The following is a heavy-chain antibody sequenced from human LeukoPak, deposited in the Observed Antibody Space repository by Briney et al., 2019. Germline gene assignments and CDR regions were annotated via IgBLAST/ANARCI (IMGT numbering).Heavy chain of an antibody. CDR1: GFTFSSYS. CDR3: AREYTYCSGGSCYSEGENWFDP. V-gene: IGHV3-48*01. D-gene: IGHD2-15*01. Sequence: PGGSLRLSCAASGFTFSSYSMNWVRQAPGKGLEWVSYISSSSSTIYYADSVKGRFTISRDNSKNTLYLQMNSLRAEDTAVYYCAREYTYCSGGSCYSEGENWFDPWGQGTLVTVSS. CDR2: ISSSSSTI. J-gene: IGHJ5*02.